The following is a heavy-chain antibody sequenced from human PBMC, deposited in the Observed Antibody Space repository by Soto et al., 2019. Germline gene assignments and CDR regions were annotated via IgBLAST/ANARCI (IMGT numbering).Heavy chain of an antibody. Sequence: PSENLSHTCAVYGGSFSGYYWSWIRQPPGKGLEWIGEINHSGSTNYNPSLKSRVTISVDTSKNQFSLKLSSVTAADTAVYYCARGIGYSSSFFDYWGQGTLVT. V-gene: IGHV4-34*01. CDR3: ARGIGYSSSFFDY. CDR1: GGSFSGYY. D-gene: IGHD6-6*01. CDR2: INHSGST. J-gene: IGHJ4*02.